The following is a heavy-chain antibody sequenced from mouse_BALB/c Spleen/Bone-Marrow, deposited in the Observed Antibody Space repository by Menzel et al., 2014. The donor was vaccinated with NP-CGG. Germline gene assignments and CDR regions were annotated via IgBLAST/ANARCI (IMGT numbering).Heavy chain of an antibody. CDR2: INPSNGRT. V-gene: IGHV1S81*02. CDR1: GCTSTGYW. Sequence: VQLVESGAELVKPGASVKLSCKASGCTSTGYWMHWVKQRPGQGLEWIGEINPSNGRTNYNEKFKSMATLTVDKSSSTAYMQLSSLTSEDSAVFYCARLIYGSSYIVDFWGQGTSVTVSS. J-gene: IGHJ4*01. D-gene: IGHD1-1*01. CDR3: ARLIYGSSYIVDF.